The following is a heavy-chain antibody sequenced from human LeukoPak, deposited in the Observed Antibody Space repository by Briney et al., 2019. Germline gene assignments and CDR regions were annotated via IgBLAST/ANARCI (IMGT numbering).Heavy chain of an antibody. D-gene: IGHD4-23*01. CDR1: GGSISSSSYY. V-gene: IGHV4-39*01. Sequence: SETLSLTCTVSGGSISSSSYYWGWIRQPPGKGLEWIGSIYYSGSTYYNPSLKSRVTIFVDTSKNQFSLKLSSVTAADTAVYYCATGDGGNVKFDYWGQGTLVTVSS. CDR2: IYYSGST. CDR3: ATGDGGNVKFDY. J-gene: IGHJ4*02.